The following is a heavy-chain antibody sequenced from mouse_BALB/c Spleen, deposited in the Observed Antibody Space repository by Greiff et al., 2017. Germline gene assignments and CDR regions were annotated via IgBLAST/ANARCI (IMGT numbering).Heavy chain of an antibody. CDR1: GYTFTSYT. V-gene: IGHV1-4*01. CDR2: INPSSGYT. Sequence: QVQLKQSGAELARPGASVKMSCKASGYTFTSYTMHWVKQRPGQGLEWIGYINPSSGYTNYNQKFKDKATLTADKSSSTAYMQLSSLTSEDSAVYYCADGSTYYFDYWGQGTTLTVSS. J-gene: IGHJ2*01. D-gene: IGHD1-1*01. CDR3: ADGSTYYFDY.